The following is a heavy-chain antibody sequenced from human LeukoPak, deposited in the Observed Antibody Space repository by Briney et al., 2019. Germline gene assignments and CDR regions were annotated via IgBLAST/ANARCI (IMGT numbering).Heavy chain of an antibody. V-gene: IGHV4-4*09. CDR2: IYTSGST. D-gene: IGHD3-16*01. J-gene: IGHJ4*02. Sequence: SETLSLTCTVSGGSISSYYWSWIRQPPGKGLEWIGYIYTSGSTNYNPSLKSRVTISVDTSENQFSLKLSSVTAADTAVYYCARLSHGDYFDYWGQGTLVTVSS. CDR1: GGSISSYY. CDR3: ARLSHGDYFDY.